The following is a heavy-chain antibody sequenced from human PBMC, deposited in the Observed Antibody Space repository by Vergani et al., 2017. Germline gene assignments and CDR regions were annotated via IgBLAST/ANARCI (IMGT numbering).Heavy chain of an antibody. J-gene: IGHJ1*01. CDR1: GGTFSSYA. CDR3: ARRGDGYNFGTDPGEYFQH. Sequence: QVQLVQSGAEVKKPGSSVKVSCKASGGTFSSYAISWVRQSPGQGLEWMGRIIPIFGTANYAQKFQGRVTITADESTSTAYMELSSLRSEDTAVYYCARRGDGYNFGTDPGEYFQHWGQGTLVTVSS. D-gene: IGHD5-24*01. CDR2: IIPIFGTA. V-gene: IGHV1-69*13.